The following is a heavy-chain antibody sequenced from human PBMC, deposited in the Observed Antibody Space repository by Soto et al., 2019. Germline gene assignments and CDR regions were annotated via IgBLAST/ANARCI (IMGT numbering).Heavy chain of an antibody. CDR2: IYPDGRT. D-gene: IGHD3-10*01. V-gene: IGHV3-66*01. CDR1: GFTVSSNY. Sequence: GGSLRLSCAASGFTVSSNYMNWVRQAPGKGLEWVSLIYPDGRTYYPDSVKGRFTISRDTSKNTLHLQMNSLRAEDTAVYYCTRASIVRGVVIDSPHYWGQGTLVTVSS. J-gene: IGHJ4*02. CDR3: TRASIVRGVVIDSPHY.